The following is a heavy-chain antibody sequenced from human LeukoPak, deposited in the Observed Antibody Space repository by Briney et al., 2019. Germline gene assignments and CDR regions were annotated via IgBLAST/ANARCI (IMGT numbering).Heavy chain of an antibody. CDR2: IYSGGST. V-gene: IGHV3-66*01. D-gene: IGHD3-22*01. CDR1: GFTVSSNY. Sequence: GGSLRLSCAASGFTVSSNYMSWVRQAPGKGLEWVSAIYSGGSTYYADSVKGRFTISRDNSKNTLYLQMNSLRAEDTAVYYCASALDSSGYFDYWGQGTLVTVSS. CDR3: ASALDSSGYFDY. J-gene: IGHJ4*02.